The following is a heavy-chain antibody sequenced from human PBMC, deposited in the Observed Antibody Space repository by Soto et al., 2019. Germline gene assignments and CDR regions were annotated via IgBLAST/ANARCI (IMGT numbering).Heavy chain of an antibody. CDR3: ASEQCAGGMDV. J-gene: IGHJ6*02. D-gene: IGHD6-19*01. V-gene: IGHV3-21*01. CDR2: ITSSSSYI. CDR1: GFTFSSYS. Sequence: EVQLVESGGGLVKPGGSLRLSCAASGFTFSSYSMNWVRQARGKGLEWVSSITSSSSYIYYADSVKGRFTISRDTAKNSLYLQMNSLRAEDTAVYYCASEQCAGGMDVWGQGTTVTVSS.